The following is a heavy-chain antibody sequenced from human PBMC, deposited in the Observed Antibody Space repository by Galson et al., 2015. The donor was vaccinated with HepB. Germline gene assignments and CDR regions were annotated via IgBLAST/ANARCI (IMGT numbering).Heavy chain of an antibody. CDR2: ISGSGITT. D-gene: IGHD3/OR15-3a*01. CDR1: GFTFSTYA. CDR3: AKDPAVSYHDFWTENYFLGEFDY. Sequence: SLRLSCAASGFTFSTYAMSWVRQAPGKGLEWVSTISGSGITTYYADSVKGRFTISRDNSKNTLYLQMNSLRVGDTAVYHCAKDPAVSYHDFWTENYFLGEFDYWGRGTLVTVSS. J-gene: IGHJ4*02. V-gene: IGHV3-23*01.